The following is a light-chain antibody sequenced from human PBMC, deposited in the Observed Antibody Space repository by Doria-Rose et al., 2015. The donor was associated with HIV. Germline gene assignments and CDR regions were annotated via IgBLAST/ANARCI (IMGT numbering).Light chain of an antibody. CDR3: QQYYDTPS. Sequence: EIVMTQSPESLGMSLGERATLNCKSNQSLLYTSKNYLAWNQQKPGQPPKLLIYWASTRQSGVPARFSGSGSGTDFTLTISSLEAEDVAVYYCQQYYDTPSFGPGTTVDIK. V-gene: IGKV4-1*01. CDR2: WAS. CDR1: QSLLYTSKNY. J-gene: IGKJ3*01.